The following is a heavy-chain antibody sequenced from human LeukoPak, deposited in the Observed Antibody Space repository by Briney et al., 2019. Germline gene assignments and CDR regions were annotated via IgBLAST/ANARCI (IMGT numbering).Heavy chain of an antibody. J-gene: IGHJ4*02. V-gene: IGHV1-2*02. Sequence: GASVKVSCKASGYTFTCYYMHWVRQAPGQGLEWMGWINPNSGGTNYAQKFQGRVTMTRDTSISTAYMELSRLRSDDTAVYYCARGPKYQLFLGEYWGQGTLVTVSS. CDR3: ARGPKYQLFLGEY. D-gene: IGHD2-2*01. CDR2: INPNSGGT. CDR1: GYTFTCYY.